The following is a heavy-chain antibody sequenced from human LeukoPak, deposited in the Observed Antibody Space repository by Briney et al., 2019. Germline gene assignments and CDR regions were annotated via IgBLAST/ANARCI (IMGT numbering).Heavy chain of an antibody. CDR2: IILIFGTA. J-gene: IGHJ4*02. CDR3: AREAAYNYEDSGLDY. D-gene: IGHD3-16*01. Sequence: SVKVSCKASGGTFSSYAISWVRQAPGQGLEWMGGIILIFGTANYAQKFQGRITITTDESTSTAYMELSSLRSEDTAVYYCAREAAYNYEDSGLDYWGQGTLVTVSS. CDR1: GGTFSSYA. V-gene: IGHV1-69*05.